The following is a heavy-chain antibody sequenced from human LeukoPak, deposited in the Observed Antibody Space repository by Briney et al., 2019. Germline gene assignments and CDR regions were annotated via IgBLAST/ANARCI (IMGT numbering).Heavy chain of an antibody. Sequence: GRSLRLSCAASGFTFSSYGMPWVRQAPGKGLEWVAVIWYDGSNKYYADSVKGRFTISRDNSKNTLYLQMNSLRAEDTAVYYCAKAYHDSGCLIDYWGQGTLVTVSS. J-gene: IGHJ4*02. V-gene: IGHV3-33*06. CDR2: IWYDGSNK. CDR1: GFTFSSYG. D-gene: IGHD6-19*01. CDR3: AKAYHDSGCLIDY.